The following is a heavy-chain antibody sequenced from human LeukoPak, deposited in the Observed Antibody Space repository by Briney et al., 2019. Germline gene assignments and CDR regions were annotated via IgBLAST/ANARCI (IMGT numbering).Heavy chain of an antibody. V-gene: IGHV3-23*01. CDR3: ARRDSSDWYSLDY. Sequence: GGSLRLSCAASGFTFRSYAMSWVRQAPGKGLEWVSSISSSARSTYYADSLKGRFTISRDNSKDTLSLQMTSLRPEDTGIYYCARRDSSDWYSLDYWGQGTLVTVSS. J-gene: IGHJ4*02. D-gene: IGHD6-19*01. CDR1: GFTFRSYA. CDR2: ISSSARST.